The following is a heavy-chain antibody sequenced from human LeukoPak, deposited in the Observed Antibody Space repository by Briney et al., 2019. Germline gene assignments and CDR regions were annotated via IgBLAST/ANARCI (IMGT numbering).Heavy chain of an antibody. V-gene: IGHV4-34*01. CDR2: INHSGST. CDR3: ARGGYYDSSGYINYFDY. CDR1: GGSFSGYY. D-gene: IGHD3-22*01. J-gene: IGHJ4*02. Sequence: PSETLSLTCAVYGGSFSGYYWSWIRQPPGKGLEWIGEINHSGSTNYNPSLKSRVTISVDTSKNQFSLKLSSVTAADTAVYYCARGGYYDSSGYINYFDYWGQGTLVTVSS.